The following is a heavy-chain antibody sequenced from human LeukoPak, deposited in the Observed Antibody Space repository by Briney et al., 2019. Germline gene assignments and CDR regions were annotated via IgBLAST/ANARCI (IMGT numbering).Heavy chain of an antibody. V-gene: IGHV1-69*01. CDR3: AREDAVACTLDY. J-gene: IGHJ4*02. Sequence: SVKVSCKASGGTFSSYAISWVRQAPGQGLEWMGGIIPIFGTANYAQKFQGRVTITADESTSTAYMKLSSLRSEDTAVYYGAREDAVACTLDYWGQGTLVTVSS. CDR1: GGTFSSYA. D-gene: IGHD6-19*01. CDR2: IIPIFGTA.